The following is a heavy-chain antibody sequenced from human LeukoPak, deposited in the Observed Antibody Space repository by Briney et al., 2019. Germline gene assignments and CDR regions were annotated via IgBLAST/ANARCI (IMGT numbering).Heavy chain of an antibody. CDR2: TYYRSKWFF. J-gene: IGHJ4*02. V-gene: IGHV6-1*01. CDR3: ARANEAAGSFDY. D-gene: IGHD6-13*01. Sequence: SQTLSLTCALSGDSVSSNNAAWNWIRQSPSRGLEWLGRTYYRSKWFFQYEVSVKSRMTINPDTSKNQFSLQVDSMTPDDTAVYYCARANEAAGSFDYWGQGILVTVSS. CDR1: GDSVSSNNAA.